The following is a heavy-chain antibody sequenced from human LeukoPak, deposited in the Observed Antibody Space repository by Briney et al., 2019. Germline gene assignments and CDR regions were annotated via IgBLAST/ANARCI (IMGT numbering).Heavy chain of an antibody. V-gene: IGHV4-59*12. Sequence: SETLSLTCTVSSGSISNCYWNWIRQPPGKGLEWIGYFFYSGTTKYNPSLKSRVTISLDTSRNQFSLILTSVTAADTAVYYCAREWFSGSYFDYWGQGTLVTVSS. CDR3: AREWFSGSYFDY. CDR2: FFYSGTT. CDR1: SGSISNCY. D-gene: IGHD1-26*01. J-gene: IGHJ4*02.